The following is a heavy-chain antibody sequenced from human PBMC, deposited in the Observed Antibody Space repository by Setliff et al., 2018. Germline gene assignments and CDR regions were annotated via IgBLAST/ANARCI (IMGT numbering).Heavy chain of an antibody. J-gene: IGHJ3*01. CDR1: GDSISSGDYF. V-gene: IGHV4-30-4*08. CDR3: AREVGTSTSSDAFDV. Sequence: SETLSLTCTVSGDSISSGDYFWSWIRQPPGKGLEWIAXIYHRGSAYYNPSLKSRVTMSVDTSKDQFSLHLTSVTAADTAVYYCAREVGTSTSSDAFDVWGQGMMVTVSS. CDR2: IYHRGSA. D-gene: IGHD1-26*01.